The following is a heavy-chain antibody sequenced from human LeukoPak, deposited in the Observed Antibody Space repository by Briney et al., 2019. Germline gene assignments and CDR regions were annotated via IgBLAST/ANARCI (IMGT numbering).Heavy chain of an antibody. V-gene: IGHV3-30-3*01. Sequence: GGSLRLSCAASGFTFSSYAMSWVRQAPGKGLEWVALISYDGSTKFYADSVKGRFTISRDNSKNTLYLQMNSLRAEDTAVYYCAREESMTTVTDFDYWGQGTLVTVSS. CDR3: AREESMTTVTDFDY. D-gene: IGHD4-17*01. J-gene: IGHJ4*02. CDR2: ISYDGSTK. CDR1: GFTFSSYA.